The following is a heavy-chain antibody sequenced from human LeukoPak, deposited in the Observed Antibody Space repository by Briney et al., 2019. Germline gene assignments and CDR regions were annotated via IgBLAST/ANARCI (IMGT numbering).Heavy chain of an antibody. V-gene: IGHV3-23*01. D-gene: IGHD3-22*01. CDR3: AKDWITMIVVVNTIAFDI. CDR1: GFTFSSYW. CDR2: ISGSGGST. J-gene: IGHJ3*02. Sequence: GGSLRLSCAASGFTFSSYWMTWVRQAPGKGLEWVSAISGSGGSTYYADSVKGRFTISRDNSKNTLYLQMNSLRAEDTAVYYCAKDWITMIVVVNTIAFDIWGQGTMVTVSS.